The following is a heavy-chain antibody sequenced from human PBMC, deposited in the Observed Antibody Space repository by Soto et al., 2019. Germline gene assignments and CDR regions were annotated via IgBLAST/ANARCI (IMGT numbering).Heavy chain of an antibody. J-gene: IGHJ6*04. CDR1: GYTFTSYG. V-gene: IGHV1-18*01. CDR2: ISAYNGNT. D-gene: IGHD1-26*01. CDR3: ARDRWEQRGAYYGMDV. Sequence: QVQLVQSGAEVKKPGASVKVSCKASGYTFTSYGISWVRQAPGQGLEWMGWISAYNGNTNYAQKLQGRVTRTTDTSTSRAYMELSGLRSDDTAVYYCARDRWEQRGAYYGMDVGGKGTTATVSS.